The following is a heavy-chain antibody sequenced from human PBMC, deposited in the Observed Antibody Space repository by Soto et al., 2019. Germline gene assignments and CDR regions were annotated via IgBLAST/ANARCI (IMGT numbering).Heavy chain of an antibody. Sequence: SGPTLVNPTQTLTLTCTFSGFSLSTYGVGVGWVRQPPGKAPEWLAHIHWDDDKRYSPSLKSRLSITGDTSKNQVVLTLTNVDPVDTGTYYCAYCLRFGATLTSHLWGQGTLVTV. CDR2: IHWDDDK. V-gene: IGHV2-5*02. CDR3: AYCLRFGATLTSHL. D-gene: IGHD2-15*01. CDR1: GFSLSTYGVG. J-gene: IGHJ4*02.